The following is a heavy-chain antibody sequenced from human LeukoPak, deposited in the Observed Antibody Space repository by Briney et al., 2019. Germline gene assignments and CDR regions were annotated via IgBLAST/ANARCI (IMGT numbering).Heavy chain of an antibody. Sequence: GGSLRLSCATSGFTFSSYSMNWVRQAPGKGLEWVSYIYSNGGTTYYADSVKGRFTISADNAKNSLYLQMNSLRVEDTAVYYCARDLLYAFDIWGQGTMVTVSS. V-gene: IGHV3-48*01. CDR2: IYSNGGTT. CDR3: ARDLLYAFDI. CDR1: GFTFSSYS. J-gene: IGHJ3*02.